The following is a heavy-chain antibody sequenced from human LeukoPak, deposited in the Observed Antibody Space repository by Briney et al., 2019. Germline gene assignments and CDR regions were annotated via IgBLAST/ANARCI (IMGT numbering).Heavy chain of an antibody. V-gene: IGHV4-31*03. CDR1: GGSISSGGYY. CDR2: IYYSGSS. J-gene: IGHJ5*02. CDR3: ARVGRILGCCSGGSCYSVWFDP. D-gene: IGHD2-15*01. Sequence: PSETLSLTCTVSGGSISSGGYYWSWIRQHPGKGLEWIGYIYYSGSSYYNPSLKSRVTISVDTSKNQFSLKLSSVTAADTAVYYCARVGRILGCCSGGSCYSVWFDPWGQGTLVTVSS.